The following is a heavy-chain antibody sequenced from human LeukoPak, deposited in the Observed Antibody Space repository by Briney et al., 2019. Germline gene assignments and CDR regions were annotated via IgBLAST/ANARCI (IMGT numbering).Heavy chain of an antibody. CDR1: GDSISSSGGFY. Sequence: SQTLSLTCTVSGDSISSSGGFYWSWIRQHPGDGLEWIGFISYRGSTYYNPSLKSRVSMSVDTSRSQFSLKLSSVTAADTAVYYCARTLYYGSGTWYFDDWGQGTLVTVSS. CDR2: ISYRGST. D-gene: IGHD3-10*01. J-gene: IGHJ4*02. CDR3: ARTLYYGSGTWYFDD. V-gene: IGHV4-31*02.